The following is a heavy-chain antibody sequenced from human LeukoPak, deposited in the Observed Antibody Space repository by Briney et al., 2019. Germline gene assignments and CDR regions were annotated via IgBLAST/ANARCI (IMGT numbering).Heavy chain of an antibody. CDR3: ARDGRMIVA. J-gene: IGHJ5*02. V-gene: IGHV4-59*12. CDR2: IYYSGST. Sequence: SETLSLTCTVSGGSISSYYWSWIRQPPGKGLEWIGYIYYSGSTNYNPSLKSRVTISVDTSKNQFSLKLSSVTAADTAVYYCARDGRMIVAWGQGTLVTVSS. CDR1: GGSISSYY. D-gene: IGHD3-22*01.